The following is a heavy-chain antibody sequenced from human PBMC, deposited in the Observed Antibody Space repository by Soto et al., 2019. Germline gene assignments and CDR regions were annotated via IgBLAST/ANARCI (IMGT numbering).Heavy chain of an antibody. V-gene: IGHV3-74*01. CDR3: VRTSLVVAAATREDY. J-gene: IGHJ4*02. CDR2: INSDGSST. CDR1: GFTFSNCW. Sequence: AVSLRPSSRASGFTFSNCWMHRLRQVPGKGLVWVSRINSDGSSTSYADSVKGRFTISRDNAKNTLYLQMNSLRAEDTAVYYCVRTSLVVAAATREDYWGQGT. D-gene: IGHD2-15*01.